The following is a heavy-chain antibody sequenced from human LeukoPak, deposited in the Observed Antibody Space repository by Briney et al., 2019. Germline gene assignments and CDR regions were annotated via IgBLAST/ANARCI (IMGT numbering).Heavy chain of an antibody. CDR2: ISYDGSDK. CDR1: GFTFSDYG. Sequence: GRSLRLSCAASGFTFSDYGMHWVRQAPGKGLEWVAVISYDGSDKYYADSVKGRFAMSRDNSKNTLFLQMNSLRAEDTAVYYCARDQGYNNQLIDYWGQGTLVTVSS. CDR3: ARDQGYNNQLIDY. V-gene: IGHV3-30*03. D-gene: IGHD4-4*01. J-gene: IGHJ4*02.